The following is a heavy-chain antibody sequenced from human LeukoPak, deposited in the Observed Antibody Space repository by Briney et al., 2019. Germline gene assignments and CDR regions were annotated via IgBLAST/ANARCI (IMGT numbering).Heavy chain of an antibody. Sequence: PSETLSLTCTVSGGSISSSNYYWGWIRQPPGKGREWIVSIYYSGSAYYNPSLKSRVTISVDTSKNQFSPKLSSVTAADTAVYYCARGSGYYYGDFDYWGQGTPVTVSS. J-gene: IGHJ4*02. CDR2: IYYSGSA. CDR1: GGSISSSNYY. D-gene: IGHD3-22*01. CDR3: ARGSGYYYGDFDY. V-gene: IGHV4-39*01.